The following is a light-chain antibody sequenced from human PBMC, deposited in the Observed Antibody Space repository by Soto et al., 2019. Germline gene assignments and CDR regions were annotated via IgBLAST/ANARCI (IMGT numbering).Light chain of an antibody. CDR1: DIASKS. V-gene: IGLV3-21*02. CDR2: DDN. CDR3: QVWDRSSGHYV. J-gene: IGLJ1*01. Sequence: SYELTQPPSVSVAPGQTARISCGGNDIASKSVHWSQQKPGQAPVLVVYDDNDRPAGIPERWSGSNSGDTATLTISRGEAGDEADYYCQVWDRSSGHYVFGSGTKVTVL.